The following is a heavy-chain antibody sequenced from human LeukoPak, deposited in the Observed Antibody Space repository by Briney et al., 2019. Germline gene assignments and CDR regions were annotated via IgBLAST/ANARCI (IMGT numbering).Heavy chain of an antibody. CDR2: IGKDGSEK. CDR1: GFAFPNYW. D-gene: IGHD3-10*01. CDR3: AKSGLGLWLPHFDY. V-gene: IGHV3-7*03. J-gene: IGHJ4*02. Sequence: GGSLRLSCAASGFAFPNYWMVWVRQAPGKGLEWVASIGKDGSEKSYVDSVKGRFTISRDNSKNTLYLQMNSLRAEDTAVYYCAKSGLGLWLPHFDYWGQGTLVTVSS.